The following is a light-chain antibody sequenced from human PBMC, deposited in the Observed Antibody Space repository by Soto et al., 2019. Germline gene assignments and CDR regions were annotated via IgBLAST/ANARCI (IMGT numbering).Light chain of an antibody. V-gene: IGKV1-5*03. J-gene: IGKJ4*01. CDR1: QSVSSW. CDR3: QHDNSYPLT. CDR2: KAS. Sequence: IQTTQSPSTLSASVGDRVTITCRASQSVSSWLAWYQQKPGKAPNLLIYKASTLESGVPSRFSGSGSGTEFTLPVSSLQPDYFATYYCQHDNSYPLTFGGGTKVEMK.